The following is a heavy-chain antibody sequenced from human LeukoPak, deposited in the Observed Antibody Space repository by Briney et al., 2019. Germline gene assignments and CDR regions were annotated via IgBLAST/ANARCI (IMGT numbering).Heavy chain of an antibody. J-gene: IGHJ5*02. Sequence: ASVTVSCKASGYTFTGYYMHWVRQAPGQGLEWMGWINPNSGGTNYAQKFHGRVTMTRDTSISTAYMELSRLRSDDTAVYYCAREKNRSLGYSYGLASWGQGTLVTVSS. V-gene: IGHV1-2*02. CDR3: AREKNRSLGYSYGLAS. CDR1: GYTFTGYY. CDR2: INPNSGGT. D-gene: IGHD5-18*01.